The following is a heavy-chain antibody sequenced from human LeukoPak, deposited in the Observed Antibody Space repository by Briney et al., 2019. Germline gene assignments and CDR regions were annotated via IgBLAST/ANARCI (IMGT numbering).Heavy chain of an antibody. V-gene: IGHV3-23*01. CDR3: AKVGSAAAYLYYFDY. J-gene: IGHJ4*02. D-gene: IGHD6-13*01. CDR1: GFTFSSYA. CDR2: ISGSGGST. Sequence: GGSLRLSCAASGFTFSSYAMSWVRQAPGKGLEWVLAISGSGGSTYYADSVKGRFTISRDNSKNTLYLQMNSPRAEDTAVYYCAKVGSAAAYLYYFDYWGQGTLVTVSS.